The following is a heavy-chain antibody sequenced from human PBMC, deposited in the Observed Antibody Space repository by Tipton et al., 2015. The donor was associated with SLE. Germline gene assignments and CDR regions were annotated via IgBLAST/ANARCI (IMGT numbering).Heavy chain of an antibody. J-gene: IGHJ3*02. Sequence: TLSLTCTVSGGSISSYYWSWIRQPAGKGLEWIGRIYTSGSTNYNPSLKSRVTISVDTSKNQFSLKLSSVTAADTAVYYCARDKGILGDAFDIWGQGTMVTVSS. CDR3: ARDKGILGDAFDI. CDR2: IYTSGST. CDR1: GGSISSYY. V-gene: IGHV4-4*07. D-gene: IGHD7-27*01.